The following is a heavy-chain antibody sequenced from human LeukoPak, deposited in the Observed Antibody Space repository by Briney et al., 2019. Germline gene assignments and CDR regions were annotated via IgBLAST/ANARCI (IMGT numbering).Heavy chain of an antibody. J-gene: IGHJ5*02. CDR2: IYYSGST. D-gene: IGHD2-2*01. Sequence: SETLSLTCTVSGGSISSSSYYWGWIRQPPGKGLEWIGSIYYSGSTYYNPSLKSRVTISVDTSKNLFSLMLSSVTAADTAVYYCARHFDCSSTSCYPNNWFDPWGQGTLVTVSS. CDR3: ARHFDCSSTSCYPNNWFDP. V-gene: IGHV4-39*01. CDR1: GGSISSSSYY.